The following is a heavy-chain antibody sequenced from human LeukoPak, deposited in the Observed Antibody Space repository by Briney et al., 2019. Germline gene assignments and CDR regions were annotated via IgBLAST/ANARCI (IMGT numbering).Heavy chain of an antibody. CDR3: ARDQVTIFGVVIIPFDY. Sequence: GGSLRLSCAASGFTFSSYSMNWVRQAPGKELERVSSIGSSSNYIYYADSVKGRFTISRDNAKNSLYLQMNSLRAEDTAVYYCARDQVTIFGVVIIPFDYWGQGTLVTVSS. CDR2: IGSSSNYI. D-gene: IGHD3-3*01. V-gene: IGHV3-21*01. CDR1: GFTFSSYS. J-gene: IGHJ4*02.